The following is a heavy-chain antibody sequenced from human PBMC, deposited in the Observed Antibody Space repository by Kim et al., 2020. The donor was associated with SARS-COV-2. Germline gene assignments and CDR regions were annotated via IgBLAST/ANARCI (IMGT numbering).Heavy chain of an antibody. CDR2: ISGSGDTT. CDR1: GFTSSTYA. CDR3: ASDSSGYPSQVSYFAL. Sequence: GGSLRLSCSASGFTSSTYAMSWVRQAPGKGLEWVSAISGSGDTTFHAESLKGRFTIFRDNSKDTMFLQMNSLRAEDTAVYYCASDSSGYPSQVSYFALWGRGTLVTVSS. J-gene: IGHJ2*01. V-gene: IGHV3-23*01. D-gene: IGHD3-22*01.